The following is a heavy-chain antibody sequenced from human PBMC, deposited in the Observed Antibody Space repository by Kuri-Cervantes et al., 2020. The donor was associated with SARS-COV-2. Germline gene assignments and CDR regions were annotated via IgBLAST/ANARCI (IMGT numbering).Heavy chain of an antibody. CDR2: ISSSSSYI. V-gene: IGHV3-21*01. CDR1: GFTFSSYS. CDR3: ARVIAARPSPNDAFDI. J-gene: IGHJ3*02. D-gene: IGHD6-6*01. Sequence: GESLKISCAASGFTFSSYSMNWVRQAPGKGLEWVSSISSSSSYIYYADSVKGRFTISRDNAKNSLYLQMNSLRAEDTAVYYCARVIAARPSPNDAFDIWGQGTMVTVSS.